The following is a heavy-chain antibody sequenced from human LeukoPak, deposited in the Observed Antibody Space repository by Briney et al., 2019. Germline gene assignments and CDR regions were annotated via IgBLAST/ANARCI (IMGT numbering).Heavy chain of an antibody. D-gene: IGHD3-10*01. Sequence: PGGSLRLSCAAPGFTFSDYYMSWIRQAPGKGLEWVSYITNSGTSTAYADSVKGRFTISRDNAKNSLYLQMNSLRAEDTAVYYCATYYYASGSSDWGQGTLVTVSS. V-gene: IGHV3-11*03. CDR2: ITNSGTST. CDR1: GFTFSDYY. CDR3: ATYYYASGSSD. J-gene: IGHJ4*02.